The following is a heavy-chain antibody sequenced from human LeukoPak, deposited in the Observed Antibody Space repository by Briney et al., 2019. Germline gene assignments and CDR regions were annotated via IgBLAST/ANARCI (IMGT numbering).Heavy chain of an antibody. J-gene: IGHJ6*03. CDR2: INHSGST. CDR1: GGSFSGYH. Sequence: PSETLSLTCAVYGGSFSGYHWSWIRQPPGKGLEWIGEINHSGSTNYNPSLKSRITISVDTSKNQFSLKLSSVTAADTAVYYCARGTGNYYYYYMDVWGKGTTVTVSS. CDR3: ARGTGNYYYYYMDV. V-gene: IGHV4-34*01.